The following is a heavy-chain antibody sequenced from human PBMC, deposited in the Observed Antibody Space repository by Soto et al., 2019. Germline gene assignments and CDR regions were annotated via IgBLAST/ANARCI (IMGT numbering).Heavy chain of an antibody. CDR2: ISSSSSYI. CDR3: ARVGQQLAQGAFDI. J-gene: IGHJ3*02. V-gene: IGHV3-21*01. Sequence: GGSLRLSCAASGFTFSSYSMNWVRQAPGKGLEWVSSISSSSSYIYYADSVKGRFTISRDNAKNSLYLQMNSLRAEDTAVYYCARVGQQLAQGAFDIWGQGTMVTVSS. D-gene: IGHD6-13*01. CDR1: GFTFSSYS.